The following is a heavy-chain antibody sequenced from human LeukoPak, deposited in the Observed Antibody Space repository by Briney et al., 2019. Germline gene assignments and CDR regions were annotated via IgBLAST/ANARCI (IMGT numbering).Heavy chain of an antibody. CDR3: ARSIAVAGKVNYFDY. D-gene: IGHD6-19*01. V-gene: IGHV4-4*07. J-gene: IGHJ4*02. CDR1: GGSISSYC. CDR2: IHTSGST. Sequence: SETLSLTCTVSGGSISSYCWSWIRQPAGKGLEWIGRIHTSGSTNYNPSLKSRVTMSVDTSKNQFCLKLSSVTAADTAVYYCARSIAVAGKVNYFDYWGQGTLVTVSS.